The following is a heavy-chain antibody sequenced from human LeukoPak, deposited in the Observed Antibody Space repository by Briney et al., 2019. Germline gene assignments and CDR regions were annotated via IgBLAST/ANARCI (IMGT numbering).Heavy chain of an antibody. D-gene: IGHD3-10*01. CDR2: IWYDGSKK. Sequence: SGGSLRLSCAASGXTFSSYGMYWVRQAPGKGREWVALIWYDGSKKYYADSVKGRFTISRDKSKNTLYLQMNSLTAEDTAVYYCARDVGNYDSGTSYFDYWGQGTLVTVSP. V-gene: IGHV3-33*01. J-gene: IGHJ4*02. CDR3: ARDVGNYDSGTSYFDY. CDR1: GXTFSSYG.